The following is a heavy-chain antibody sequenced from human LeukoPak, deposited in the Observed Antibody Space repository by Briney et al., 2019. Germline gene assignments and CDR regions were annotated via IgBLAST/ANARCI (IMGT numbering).Heavy chain of an antibody. Sequence: GGSLRLSCAASGFALRTYWMHWVRRAPGKGLVGVSLINSDGTSTIYADSVKGRFTISRDTAKNTLYLEMNRLRAADTAVYYCTRAGSGSSYDSWGQGTLVTVSS. CDR2: INSDGTST. J-gene: IGHJ4*02. V-gene: IGHV3-74*01. D-gene: IGHD3-10*01. CDR3: TRAGSGSSYDS. CDR1: GFALRTYW.